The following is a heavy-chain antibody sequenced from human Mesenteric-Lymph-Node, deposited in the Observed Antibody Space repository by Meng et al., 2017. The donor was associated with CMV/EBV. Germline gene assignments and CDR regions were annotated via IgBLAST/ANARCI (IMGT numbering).Heavy chain of an antibody. V-gene: IGHV3-23*01. CDR3: ARDNRIAAAATGEGYYYYYGMDV. J-gene: IGHJ6*02. CDR2: ISGSGGST. Sequence: GGSLRLSCAASGFTFSSYAMSWVRQAPGKGLEWVSAISGSGGSTYYADSVKGRFTISRDNSKNTLYLQMNSLRAEDTAVYYCARDNRIAAAATGEGYYYYYGMDVWGQGTTVTVSS. D-gene: IGHD6-13*01. CDR1: GFTFSSYA.